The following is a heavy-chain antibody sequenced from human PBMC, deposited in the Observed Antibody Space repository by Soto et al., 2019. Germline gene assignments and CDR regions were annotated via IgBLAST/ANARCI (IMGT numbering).Heavy chain of an antibody. D-gene: IGHD3-10*01. CDR1: LFTFSSHT. V-gene: IGHV3-30-3*01. Sequence: QVQLVESGGGVVQPGRSLRLSCATSLFTFSSHTMHWVRQAPGRGLEWVATFSYDGISKYYSDSVKGRFTNSRDDSNNTLDEQMESPRVEDTAFHVCARVCRGPRRDGGMEVWGQGTTVIVAS. CDR2: FSYDGISK. CDR3: ARVCRGPRRDGGMEV. J-gene: IGHJ6*02.